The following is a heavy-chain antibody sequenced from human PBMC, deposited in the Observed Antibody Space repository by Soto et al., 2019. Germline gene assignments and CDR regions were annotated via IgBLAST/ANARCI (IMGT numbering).Heavy chain of an antibody. V-gene: IGHV3-30*18. CDR2: ISYDGCNK. D-gene: IGHD6-6*01. CDR1: GFTFSSYG. CDR3: AKAYSSSSDYGMDV. J-gene: IGHJ6*02. Sequence: GGSLRLSCAASGFTFSSYGMHWVRQAPGKGLEWVAVISYDGCNKYYADSVKGRFTISRDNSKNTLYLQMNSLRAEDTAVYYCAKAYSSSSDYGMDVWGQGTTVTVS.